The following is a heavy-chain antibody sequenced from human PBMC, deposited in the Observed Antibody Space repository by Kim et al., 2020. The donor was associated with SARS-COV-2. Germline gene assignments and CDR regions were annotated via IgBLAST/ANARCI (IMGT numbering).Heavy chain of an antibody. CDR1: GFTFSSYS. CDR2: ISSSSSYI. D-gene: IGHD1-26*01. V-gene: IGHV3-21*01. CDR3: ARDRGATFDYYYGMDV. Sequence: GGSLRLSCAASGFTFSSYSMNWVRQAPGKGLEWVSSISSSSSYIYYADSVKGRFTISRDNAKNSLYLQMNSLRAEDTAVYYCARDRGATFDYYYGMDVWGQGTTVTVSS. J-gene: IGHJ6*02.